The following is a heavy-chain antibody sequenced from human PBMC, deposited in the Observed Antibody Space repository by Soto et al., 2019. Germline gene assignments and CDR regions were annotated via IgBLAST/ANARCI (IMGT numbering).Heavy chain of an antibody. Sequence: QVQLQESGPGLVKPSETLSLTCTVSGDSISTFYWSWIRQPPGKGLEWIGYIYYTGSTNYNPSLKSRGTMSVDTSKKQFSLKLSSVTAADTAVYYCARQRGNYFDYWGQGTLVTVSS. CDR2: IYYTGST. D-gene: IGHD3-10*01. CDR1: GDSISTFY. CDR3: ARQRGNYFDY. J-gene: IGHJ4*02. V-gene: IGHV4-59*01.